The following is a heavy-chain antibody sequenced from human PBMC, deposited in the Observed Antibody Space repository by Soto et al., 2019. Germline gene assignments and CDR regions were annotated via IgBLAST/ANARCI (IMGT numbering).Heavy chain of an antibody. V-gene: IGHV4-31*03. CDR2: IYSSGST. CDR3: AREDAARIERWFDA. D-gene: IGHD6-6*01. Sequence: PSETLALTCSVSGGSIISGSYSWNWILQSPGRGLEWIGHIYSSGSTYYNPSLKSRVSISVDTSNNQFSLKLTSVTAADTAVYFCAREDAARIERWFDAWGQGILVTVSS. J-gene: IGHJ5*02. CDR1: GGSIISGSYS.